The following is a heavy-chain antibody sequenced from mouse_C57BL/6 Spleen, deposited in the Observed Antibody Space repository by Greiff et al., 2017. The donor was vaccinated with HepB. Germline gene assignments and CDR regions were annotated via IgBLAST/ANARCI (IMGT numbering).Heavy chain of an antibody. V-gene: IGHV1-80*01. Sequence: VQLQQSGAELVKPGASVKISCKASGYAFSSYWMNWVKQRPGKGLEWIGQIYPGDGDTNYNGKFKGKATLTADKSSSTAYMQLRSLTSEDSAVYFCARDRDYYGSRSSMDYWGQGTSVTVSS. CDR1: GYAFSSYW. CDR2: IYPGDGDT. D-gene: IGHD1-1*01. J-gene: IGHJ4*01. CDR3: ARDRDYYGSRSSMDY.